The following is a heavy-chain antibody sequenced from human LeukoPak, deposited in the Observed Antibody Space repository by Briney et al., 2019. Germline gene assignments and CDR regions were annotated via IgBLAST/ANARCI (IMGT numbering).Heavy chain of an antibody. D-gene: IGHD4-17*01. V-gene: IGHV3-30*18. CDR1: GFTFSSYG. Sequence: PGGSLRLSCAASGFTFSSYGTHWVRQAPGKGLEWVAVISYDGSNKYYADSVKGRFTISRDNSKNTLYLQMNSLRAEDTAVYYCAKDSRDSTVTSFDYWGQGTLVTVSS. J-gene: IGHJ4*02. CDR3: AKDSRDSTVTSFDY. CDR2: ISYDGSNK.